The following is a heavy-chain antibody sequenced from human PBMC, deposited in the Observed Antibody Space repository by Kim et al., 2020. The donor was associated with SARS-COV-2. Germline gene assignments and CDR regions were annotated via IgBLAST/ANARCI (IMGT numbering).Heavy chain of an antibody. V-gene: IGHV3-66*02. D-gene: IGHD6-19*01. CDR3: AREGIAVAGYYYYGMDV. Sequence: GGSLRLSCAASGFTVSSNYMSWVRQAPGKGLEWVSVIYSGGSTYYADSVKGRFTISRDNSKNTLYLQMNSLRAEDTAVYYCAREGIAVAGYYYYGMDVWGQGTTVTVSS. J-gene: IGHJ6*02. CDR2: IYSGGST. CDR1: GFTVSSNY.